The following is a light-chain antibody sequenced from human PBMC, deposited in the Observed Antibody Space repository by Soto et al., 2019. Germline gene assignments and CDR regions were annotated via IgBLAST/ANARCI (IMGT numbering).Light chain of an antibody. CDR3: QVWDSSSEVI. Sequence: SYELTQPPSVSVAPGQTARFTCGGDNIGSKSVHWYQQKPGQAPVLVVYDDTGRPSGIPERFSGSNSGNTATLTISRVEAGDEADYYCQVWDSSSEVIFGRGTKLTVL. CDR2: DDT. V-gene: IGLV3-21*02. J-gene: IGLJ2*01. CDR1: NIGSKS.